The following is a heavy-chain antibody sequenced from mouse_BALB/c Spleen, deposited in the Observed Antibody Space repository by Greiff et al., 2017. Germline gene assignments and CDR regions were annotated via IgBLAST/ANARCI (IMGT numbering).Heavy chain of an antibody. D-gene: IGHD2-1*01. CDR1: GYTFTSYW. V-gene: IGHV1-7*01. CDR3: ARYYGNFYWYVDV. J-gene: IGHJ1*01. Sequence: VKLQESGAELAKPGASVKMSCKASGYTFTSYWMHWVKQRPGQGLEWIGYINPSTGYTEYNQKFKDKATLTADKSSSTAYMQLSSLTSEDSAVYYCARYYGNFYWYVDVWGAGTTVTVSS. CDR2: INPSTGYT.